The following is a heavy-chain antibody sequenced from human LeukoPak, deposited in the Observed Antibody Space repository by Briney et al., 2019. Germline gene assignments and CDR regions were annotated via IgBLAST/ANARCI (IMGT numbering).Heavy chain of an antibody. CDR2: IYYSGST. V-gene: IGHV4-39*01. CDR3: ARQAYYGSGSYSY. J-gene: IGHJ4*02. CDR1: GGSISSSSYY. Sequence: SETLSLTCTVSGGSISSSSYYWGWIRQPPGTGLEWIGSIYYSGSTYYNPSLKSRVTISVDTSKNQFSLKLSSVTAADTAMYYCARQAYYGSGSYSYWGQGTLVTVSS. D-gene: IGHD3-10*01.